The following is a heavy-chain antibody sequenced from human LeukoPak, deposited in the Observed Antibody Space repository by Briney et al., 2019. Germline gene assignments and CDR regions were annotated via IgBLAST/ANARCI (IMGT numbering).Heavy chain of an antibody. V-gene: IGHV1-8*02. CDR3: ARAKEWGCSSTSCSYYYMDV. CDR1: GYTFTSYD. CDR2: MNPNNGNT. D-gene: IGHD2-2*01. J-gene: IGHJ6*03. Sequence: EASVKVSCKASGYTFTSYDINWVRQATGQGLEWMGWMNPNNGNTGYAQKFQGRVTMTRNTSISTAYMELSSLRSEDTAVYYCARAKEWGCSSTSCSYYYMDVWGKGTTVTVSS.